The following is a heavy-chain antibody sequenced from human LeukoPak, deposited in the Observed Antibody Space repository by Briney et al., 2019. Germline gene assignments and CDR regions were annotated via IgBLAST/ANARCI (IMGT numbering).Heavy chain of an antibody. CDR3: ARHRGGHDAFDI. D-gene: IGHD3-10*01. V-gene: IGHV4-39*01. CDR2: IHYSGTT. CDR1: GGSISNSDYY. J-gene: IGHJ3*02. Sequence: SEPLSLTCTVSGGSISNSDYYWDWIRKPPGKGLECIGNIHYSGTTNYNPSLKSRVTISVDTSKNQFSLRLTSVAAADTAVYYCARHRGGHDAFDIWGQGTMVTVSS.